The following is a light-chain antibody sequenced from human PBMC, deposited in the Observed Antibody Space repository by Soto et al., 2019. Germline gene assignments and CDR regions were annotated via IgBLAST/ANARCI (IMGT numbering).Light chain of an antibody. CDR1: QSVNSY. Sequence: ETVLTQSPATLSLSPGERATLSCRASQSVNSYLAWYQQKPGQAPRLLIYDASNRASGIPARFSGSGSGTDFTLTISSLEPEDFAVYYCQQRSNWSLTFGGGTKVE. CDR2: DAS. J-gene: IGKJ4*01. CDR3: QQRSNWSLT. V-gene: IGKV3-11*01.